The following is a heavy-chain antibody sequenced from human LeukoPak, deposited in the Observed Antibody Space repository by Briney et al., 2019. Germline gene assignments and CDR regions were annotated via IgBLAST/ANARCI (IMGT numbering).Heavy chain of an antibody. J-gene: IGHJ4*02. D-gene: IGHD2-8*01. Sequence: GGSLRLSCAASGLIFSSYAMSWVRQAPGKGLEWVSTISGSGGSTYYADSVKGRFTISRDNSKNTVYLQMNSLRAEDTAVYYCAKDRPCINDVCHGDFDYWGQGTLVTVSS. CDR1: GLIFSSYA. V-gene: IGHV3-23*01. CDR2: ISGSGGST. CDR3: AKDRPCINDVCHGDFDY.